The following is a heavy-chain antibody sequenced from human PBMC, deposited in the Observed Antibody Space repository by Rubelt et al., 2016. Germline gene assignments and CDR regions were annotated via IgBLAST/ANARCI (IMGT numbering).Heavy chain of an antibody. Sequence: VSTNSAAWNWIRQPPSRGLEWLGRPYYRSKWYNDYAVSVKSRITINPDTSKNQFSLQLNSVTPEDTAVYYCARGQQRNLDYWGQGTLVTVSS. CDR1: VSTNSAA. V-gene: IGHV6-1*01. CDR3: ARGQQRNLDY. D-gene: IGHD6-13*01. J-gene: IGHJ4*02. CDR2: PYYRSKWYN.